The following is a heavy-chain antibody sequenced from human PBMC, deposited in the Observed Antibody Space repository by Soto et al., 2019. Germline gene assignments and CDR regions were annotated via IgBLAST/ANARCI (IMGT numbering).Heavy chain of an antibody. CDR1: GFSLTTSGVS. CDR3: AHSVSLVRGALDY. Sequence: QITLKESGPTLLKPTQTLTLTCTFSGFSLTTSGVSVGGIRQPPGKALEWLALIYWDDVKAYNPSLKSRLTITKDTSQNQVVLRMTNMDPVDTATYYCAHSVSLVRGALDYWGQGTLVTVSS. D-gene: IGHD3-10*01. V-gene: IGHV2-5*02. CDR2: IYWDDVK. J-gene: IGHJ4*02.